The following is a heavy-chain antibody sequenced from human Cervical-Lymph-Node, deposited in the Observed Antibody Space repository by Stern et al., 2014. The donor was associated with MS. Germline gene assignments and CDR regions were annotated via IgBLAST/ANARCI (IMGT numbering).Heavy chain of an antibody. Sequence: VQLVESGGGVVQPGRSLRLSCAASGFSFTRYAMHWVRQAPGKGLEWVALIWYDGSKPYYADSVSGRFTNSRDNFKNALYLQMISLRAENTAVYYCASAYSGSHYYFDYWGQGTLVTVSS. V-gene: IGHV3-33*01. CDR1: GFSFTRYA. CDR3: ASAYSGSHYYFDY. D-gene: IGHD6-13*01. CDR2: IWYDGSKP. J-gene: IGHJ4*02.